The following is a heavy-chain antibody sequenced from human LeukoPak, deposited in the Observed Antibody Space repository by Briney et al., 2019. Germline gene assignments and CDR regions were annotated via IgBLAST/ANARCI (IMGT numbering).Heavy chain of an antibody. CDR1: GYTFTGYY. CDR3: ARLRTMINDAFDI. CDR2: INPNSGGT. D-gene: IGHD3-22*01. V-gene: IGHV1-2*02. Sequence: ASVKVSCKASGYTFTGYYMHWVRQAPGQGLEWMGWINPNSGGTNYAQKFQGRVTMTRDTSISTAYMELRRLRSDDTAVYYCARLRTMINDAFDIWGQGTMVTVSS. J-gene: IGHJ3*02.